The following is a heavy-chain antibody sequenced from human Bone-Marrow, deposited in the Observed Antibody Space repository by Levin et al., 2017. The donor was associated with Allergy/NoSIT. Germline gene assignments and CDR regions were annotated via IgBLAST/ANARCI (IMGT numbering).Heavy chain of an antibody. J-gene: IGHJ4*02. CDR1: GFPFSSYA. V-gene: IGHV3-23*01. CDR3: AKGMYVVWFGESRTRVY. D-gene: IGHD3-10*01. CDR2: ISGSGGST. Sequence: GGSLRLSCAGSGFPFSSYAMSWVRQAPGKGLEWVSAISGSGGSTYYADSVKGRFTLSRDNSKNTLSLKMNRLRAKDTAVYYCAKGMYVVWFGESRTRVYRGQGTVVTVSS.